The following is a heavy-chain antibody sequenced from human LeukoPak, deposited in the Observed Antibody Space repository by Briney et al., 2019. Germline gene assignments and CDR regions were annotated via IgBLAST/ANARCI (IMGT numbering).Heavy chain of an antibody. CDR1: GFTFSSYW. V-gene: IGHV3-7*01. Sequence: QPGGSLRLSCAASGFTFSSYWMSWVRQAQGKGMEWEANIKQDGSEKYYVDSVKGRFTISRDNAKNSLYLQMNSLRAEDTAVYYCARDDPGLCFDYWGQGTLVTVSS. J-gene: IGHJ4*02. CDR3: ARDDPGLCFDY. CDR2: IKQDGSEK.